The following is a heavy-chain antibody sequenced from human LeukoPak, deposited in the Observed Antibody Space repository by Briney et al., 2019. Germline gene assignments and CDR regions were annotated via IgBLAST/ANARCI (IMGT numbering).Heavy chain of an antibody. Sequence: SETLSLTCGVSGGSISGTNWWSWVRQPPGQGLEWIGEISLRGLTNYNPSLRSRLTMTLDESKNQVSLNLTSVTAADTAVYYCSRESGPFSPFGFWGQGTLVSVHS. CDR1: GGSISGTNW. J-gene: IGHJ4*02. D-gene: IGHD1-26*01. CDR3: SRESGPFSPFGF. V-gene: IGHV4-4*02. CDR2: ISLRGLT.